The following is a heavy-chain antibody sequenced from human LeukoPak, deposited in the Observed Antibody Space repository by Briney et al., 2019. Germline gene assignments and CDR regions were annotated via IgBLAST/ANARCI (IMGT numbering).Heavy chain of an antibody. CDR3: AKLGGTVGYSPIDY. J-gene: IGHJ4*02. D-gene: IGHD3-16*01. Sequence: GSVKISCKASVDSFTGYGIGGVGRAPGQGFEGMGWISIYDGSTNYAQGVQDRLTMTTDSSTSTAYMELRSLRSDDTAVYYCAKLGGTVGYSPIDYWGQGTLVTVSS. CDR1: VDSFTGYG. V-gene: IGHV1-18*04. CDR2: ISIYDGST.